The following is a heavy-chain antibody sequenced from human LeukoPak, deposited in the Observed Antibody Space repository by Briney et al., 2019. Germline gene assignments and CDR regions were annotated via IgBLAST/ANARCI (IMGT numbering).Heavy chain of an antibody. CDR3: AREFYDSSGIKYAFDT. V-gene: IGHV1-2*02. CDR1: GYTFAGYY. Sequence: VASLKVSCTASGYTFAGYYIHWVRQAPGRGLEWMGCIDPDSGGTKSAQKFQGRLTMTRDTSISTAYMELSRLRSDDTAVYYCAREFYDSSGIKYAFDTWGQGTMITVSS. J-gene: IGHJ3*02. CDR2: IDPDSGGT. D-gene: IGHD3-22*01.